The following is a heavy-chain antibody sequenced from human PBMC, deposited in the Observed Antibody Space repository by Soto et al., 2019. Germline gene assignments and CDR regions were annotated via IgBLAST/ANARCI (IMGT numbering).Heavy chain of an antibody. D-gene: IGHD6-13*01. J-gene: IGHJ4*02. CDR3: ARQKGSSSWYVLPFDY. V-gene: IGHV5-51*01. Sequence: GESLKISCKVSGYSFTSYWIGCVRQMPGKGLEWMGIIYPGDSDTRYSPSFQGQVTISADKSISTAYLQWSSLKASDTAMYYCARQKGSSSWYVLPFDYWGQGTLVTVSS. CDR2: IYPGDSDT. CDR1: GYSFTSYW.